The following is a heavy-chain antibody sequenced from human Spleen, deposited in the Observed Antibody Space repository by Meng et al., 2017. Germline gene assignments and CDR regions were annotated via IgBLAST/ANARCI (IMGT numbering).Heavy chain of an antibody. V-gene: IGHV3-33*06. Sequence: GGSLRFPCAASGFTFSSYGMHWVRQAPGKGLEWLAVLWFDGSNKYYADPVKGRFTISRDNSKNTLYLQMNSLRAEDTAVYYYAKVDVRGITTRFFDYWGQGTLVTVSS. CDR1: GFTFSSYG. D-gene: IGHD4-11*01. CDR3: AKVDVRGITTRFFDY. J-gene: IGHJ4*02. CDR2: LWFDGSNK.